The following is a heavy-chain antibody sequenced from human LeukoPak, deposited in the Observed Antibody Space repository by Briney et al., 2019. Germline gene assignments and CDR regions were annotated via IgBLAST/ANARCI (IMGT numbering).Heavy chain of an antibody. Sequence: GGSLRLSCAASGFTVSTNQMSWVRQAPGKGLEWVSSIYSDGSTFHADSVKGRFTISRDNSKNTVYLQMNSLRDEDTAVYYCASQIAARPLDLRAFDIWGQGTMVTVSS. CDR3: ASQIAARPLDLRAFDI. V-gene: IGHV3-53*01. CDR2: IYSDGST. D-gene: IGHD6-6*01. J-gene: IGHJ3*02. CDR1: GFTVSTNQ.